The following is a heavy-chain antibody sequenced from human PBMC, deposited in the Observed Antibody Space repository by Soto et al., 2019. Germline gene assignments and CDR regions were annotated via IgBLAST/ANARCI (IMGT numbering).Heavy chain of an antibody. D-gene: IGHD5-18*01. Sequence: ASVKVSCKASGYTFTSYGISWVRQAPGQGLEWMGWISAYNGNTNYAQKLQGRVTMTTDTSTSTAYMELRSLRSDDTAVYYCARGHSYGADYYYYYMDVWGKGTTVTVSS. V-gene: IGHV1-18*01. J-gene: IGHJ6*03. CDR1: GYTFTSYG. CDR3: ARGHSYGADYYYYYMDV. CDR2: ISAYNGNT.